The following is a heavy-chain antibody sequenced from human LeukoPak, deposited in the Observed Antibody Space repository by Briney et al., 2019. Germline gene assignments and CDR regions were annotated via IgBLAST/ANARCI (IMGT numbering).Heavy chain of an antibody. V-gene: IGHV3-21*01. CDR3: ARDESGYSSGLNY. J-gene: IGHJ4*02. CDR1: GFTFSSYG. CDR2: ISSSSSYI. Sequence: GGSLRLSCAASGFTFSSYGMHWVRQAPGKGLEWVSSISSSSSYIYYADSVRGRFTISRDNAKNSLYLQMNSLRAEDTAVYYCARDESGYSSGLNYWGQGTLVTVSS. D-gene: IGHD6-19*01.